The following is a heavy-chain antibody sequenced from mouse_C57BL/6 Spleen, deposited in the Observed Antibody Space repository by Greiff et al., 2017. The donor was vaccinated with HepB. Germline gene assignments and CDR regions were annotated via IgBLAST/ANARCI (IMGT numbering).Heavy chain of an antibody. Sequence: VQLQQPGAELVKPGASVKLSCKASGYTFTSYWMHWVKQRPGQGLEWIGMIHPNSGSTNYNEKFKSKATLTVDKSSSTAYMQLSSLTSEDSAVYYCASYDYDRWFAYWGQGTLVTVSA. CDR2: IHPNSGST. D-gene: IGHD2-4*01. J-gene: IGHJ3*01. V-gene: IGHV1-64*01. CDR1: GYTFTSYW. CDR3: ASYDYDRWFAY.